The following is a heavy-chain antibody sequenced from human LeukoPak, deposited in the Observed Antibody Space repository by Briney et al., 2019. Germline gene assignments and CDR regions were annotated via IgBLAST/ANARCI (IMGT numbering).Heavy chain of an antibody. CDR2: IIPIFGTA. CDR1: GYTFTSYY. V-gene: IGHV1-69*13. Sequence: SVKVSCKASGYTFTSYYMHWVRQAPGQGLEWMGGIIPIFGTANYAQKFQGRVTITADESTSTAYMELSSLRSEDTAVYYCARGEYYYDSSGYYPVAEYFQHWGQGTLVTVSS. CDR3: ARGEYYYDSSGYYPVAEYFQH. J-gene: IGHJ1*01. D-gene: IGHD3-22*01.